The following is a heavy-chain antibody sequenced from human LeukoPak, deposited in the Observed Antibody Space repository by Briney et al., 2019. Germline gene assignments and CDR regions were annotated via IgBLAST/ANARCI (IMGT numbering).Heavy chain of an antibody. J-gene: IGHJ4*02. Sequence: SVKVSCKASGDTFSSYAISWVRQAPGQGLEWMGRIIPILGIANYAQKFQGRVTITADKSTSTAYMELSSLRSEDTAVYYCAREGIGDGVFYFDYWGQGTLVTVSS. V-gene: IGHV1-69*04. CDR2: IIPILGIA. CDR3: AREGIGDGVFYFDY. CDR1: GDTFSSYA. D-gene: IGHD4-17*01.